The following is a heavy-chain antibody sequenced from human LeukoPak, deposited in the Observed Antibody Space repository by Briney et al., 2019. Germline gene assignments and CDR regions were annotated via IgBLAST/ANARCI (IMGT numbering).Heavy chain of an antibody. Sequence: GGSLRLSCAASGFTFSSYGMHWVRQAPGKGLEWVAVISYDGSNKYYADSVKGRFTISRDNSKNTLYLQMNSLRAEDTAVYYCANTYSGSWYPWFDPWGQGTLVTVSS. D-gene: IGHD6-13*01. CDR1: GFTFSSYG. CDR2: ISYDGSNK. CDR3: ANTYSGSWYPWFDP. V-gene: IGHV3-30*18. J-gene: IGHJ5*02.